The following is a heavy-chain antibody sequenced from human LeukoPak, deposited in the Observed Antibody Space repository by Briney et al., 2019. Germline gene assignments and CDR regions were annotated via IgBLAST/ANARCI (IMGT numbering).Heavy chain of an antibody. CDR2: IGATTGNT. J-gene: IGHJ4*02. Sequence: PGGSLRLSCAASGFTFSTYDMGWVRQAPGKGLEWVSTIGATTGNTYYADSVKGRFTISRDNSKNTMWLQMNSLRAEDTAIYYCANRGRYYFDYWGQGALVAVSS. CDR3: ANRGRYYFDY. D-gene: IGHD3-10*01. V-gene: IGHV3-23*01. CDR1: GFTFSTYD.